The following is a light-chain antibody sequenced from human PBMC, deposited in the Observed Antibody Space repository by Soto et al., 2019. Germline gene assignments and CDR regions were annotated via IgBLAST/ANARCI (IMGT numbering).Light chain of an antibody. V-gene: IGKV3D-20*02. CDR3: QQHSNSPWT. Sequence: EIVLTQSPGTLSFSPGESAALSCRASQSFTSNSLVWYRQKPGQAPRLLIYAISSRAAGIPDRFNGSGSGTDFTLTITILEPEDSAVYYCQQHSNSPWTFCQGT. J-gene: IGKJ1*01. CDR2: AIS. CDR1: QSFTSNS.